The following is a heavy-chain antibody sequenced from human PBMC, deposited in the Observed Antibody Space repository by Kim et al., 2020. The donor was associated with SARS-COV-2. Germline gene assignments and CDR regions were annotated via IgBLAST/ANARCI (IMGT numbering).Heavy chain of an antibody. CDR1: GGSFSGYY. CDR2: INHSGST. Sequence: SETLSLTCAVYGGSFSGYYWSWIRQPPGKGLEWIGEINHSGSTNYNPSLKSRVTISVDTSKNQFSLKLSSVTAADTAVYYCARTRRDPRYYYDSSGARGFWFDPWGQGTLVTVSS. V-gene: IGHV4-34*01. D-gene: IGHD3-22*01. J-gene: IGHJ5*02. CDR3: ARTRRDPRYYYDSSGARGFWFDP.